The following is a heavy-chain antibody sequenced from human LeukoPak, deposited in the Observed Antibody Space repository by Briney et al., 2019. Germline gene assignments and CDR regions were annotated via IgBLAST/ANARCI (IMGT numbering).Heavy chain of an antibody. CDR1: GFTFSSYG. CDR3: AKSGSTIFGVVIAHYYMDV. Sequence: GGSLRLSCAASGFTFSSYGMHWVRQAPGKGLEWVAFIRYDGSNKYYADSVKGRFTISRDNSKNMLYLQMNSLRAEDTAVYYCAKSGSTIFGVVIAHYYMDVWGKGTTVTVSS. V-gene: IGHV3-30*02. J-gene: IGHJ6*03. CDR2: IRYDGSNK. D-gene: IGHD3-3*01.